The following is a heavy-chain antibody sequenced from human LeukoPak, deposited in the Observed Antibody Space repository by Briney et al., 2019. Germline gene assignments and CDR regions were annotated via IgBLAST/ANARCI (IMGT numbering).Heavy chain of an antibody. CDR2: ISSSGSNR. J-gene: IGHJ4*02. Sequence: GGSLRLSWAAPGFTFSDYYMSWIRQAPGEGREWISYISSSGSNRYYADSVKGRFTISTDNAKNLLYLEMNSLRAEDTAVYYCARESPGIAAAGLGFWGQGTLVTVSS. D-gene: IGHD6-13*01. CDR3: ARESPGIAAAGLGF. V-gene: IGHV3-11*01. CDR1: GFTFSDYY.